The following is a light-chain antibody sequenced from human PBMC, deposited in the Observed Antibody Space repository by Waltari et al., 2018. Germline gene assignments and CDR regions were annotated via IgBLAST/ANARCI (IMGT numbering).Light chain of an antibody. CDR2: DVN. CDR1: SSDIGTYNL. Sequence: QSALTQTATVSGSPGQSITISCTGTSSDIGTYNLVSWYQQHPGKAPTLILYDVNKWPSGVSKRFSGSKSGNTASLTISGRQAADEADYYCCSYAGSAISVFGGGTKVTVL. CDR3: CSYAGSAISV. J-gene: IGLJ3*02. V-gene: IGLV2-23*02.